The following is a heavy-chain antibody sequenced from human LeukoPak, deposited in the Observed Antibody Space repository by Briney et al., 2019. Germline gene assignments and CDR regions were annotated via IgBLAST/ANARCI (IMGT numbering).Heavy chain of an antibody. CDR3: AISSGSYSYGAFDI. CDR1: GGSISSYY. Sequence: SETLSLTCTVSGGSISSYYWSWIRQPAGKGLEWIGRIYTSGSTNYNPSLQSRVTISLDTSQNKFSLKLSSVTAADTAVYYCAISSGSYSYGAFDIWGQGTRVTVSS. J-gene: IGHJ3*02. CDR2: IYTSGST. D-gene: IGHD1-26*01. V-gene: IGHV4-4*07.